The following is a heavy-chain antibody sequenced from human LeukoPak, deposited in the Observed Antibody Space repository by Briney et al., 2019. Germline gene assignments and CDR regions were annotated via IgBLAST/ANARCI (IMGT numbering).Heavy chain of an antibody. D-gene: IGHD6-13*01. J-gene: IGHJ4*02. CDR2: VSSSGSTI. CDR3: ASHSSTWLL. CDR1: GFXSGSYE. Sequence: GGPLKLSFAAPGFXSGSYEINRVGKAPGKGLEWVSYVSSSGSTIYYADSVKGRFTISRDKAENSLFLQMNSLRADDTAVYYCASHSSTWLLWGQGTLVTVSS. V-gene: IGHV3-48*03.